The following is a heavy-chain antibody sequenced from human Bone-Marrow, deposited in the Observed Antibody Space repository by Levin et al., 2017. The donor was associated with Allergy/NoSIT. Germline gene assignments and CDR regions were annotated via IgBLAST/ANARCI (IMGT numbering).Heavy chain of an antibody. Sequence: GGSLRLSCAASGFSVSSNYMNWVRQAPGKGVECVSVISSGDSTHYAESVKGRFTISRDNSKNTLYLQMNSLRAEDTAVYYCARGGRSGLCNYWGQGTLVTVSS. CDR2: ISSGDST. V-gene: IGHV3-53*01. J-gene: IGHJ4*02. D-gene: IGHD3-3*01. CDR3: ARGGRSGLCNY. CDR1: GFSVSSNY.